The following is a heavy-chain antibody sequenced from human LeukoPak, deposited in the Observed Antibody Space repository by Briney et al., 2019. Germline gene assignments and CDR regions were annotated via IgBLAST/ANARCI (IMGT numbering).Heavy chain of an antibody. CDR3: AGEFDYYGSGSYWLFDY. V-gene: IGHV4-4*07. CDR2: IYTSGST. J-gene: IGHJ4*02. D-gene: IGHD3-10*01. CDR1: GGSISSYY. Sequence: SETLSLTCTVSGGSISSYYWSWIRQPAGKGLEWIGRIYTSGSTNYNPSPKSRVTMSVDTSKNQFSLKLSSVTAADTAVYYCAGEFDYYGSGSYWLFDYWGQGTLVTVSS.